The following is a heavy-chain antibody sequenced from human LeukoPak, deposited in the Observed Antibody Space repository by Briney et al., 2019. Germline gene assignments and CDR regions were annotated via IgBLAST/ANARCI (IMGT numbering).Heavy chain of an antibody. D-gene: IGHD2-21*01. Sequence: GGSLRLSCAASGFTVSSNYMSWVRHAPGKGLEWVSVIYTGGSTYYADSVEGRFTISRDNSKNTLYLKMNSPRVDDTAMYYCARDSYGGYWGQGTLVTVSS. J-gene: IGHJ4*02. CDR1: GFTVSSNY. V-gene: IGHV3-53*01. CDR2: IYTGGST. CDR3: ARDSYGGY.